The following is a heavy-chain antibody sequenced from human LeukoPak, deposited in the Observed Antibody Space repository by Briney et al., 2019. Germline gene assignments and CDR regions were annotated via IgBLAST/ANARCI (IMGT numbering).Heavy chain of an antibody. Sequence: GESLKISCKGSGYSFTCYWIGWVRQMPGKGLEWMGIIYPGDSDTRYSPSFQGQVTISADKSISTAYLQWSSLKASDTAMYYCARRRIAVAGTGWFDPWGQGTLVTVSS. CDR2: IYPGDSDT. J-gene: IGHJ5*02. CDR1: GYSFTCYW. V-gene: IGHV5-51*01. D-gene: IGHD6-19*01. CDR3: ARRRIAVAGTGWFDP.